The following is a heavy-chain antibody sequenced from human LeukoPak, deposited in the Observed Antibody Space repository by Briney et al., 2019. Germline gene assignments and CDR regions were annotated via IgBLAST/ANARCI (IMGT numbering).Heavy chain of an antibody. CDR3: ARDRGGGGNYYSDL. CDR2: MYSNGNL. V-gene: IGHV4-4*07. CDR1: GGSISSYH. Sequence: SETLSLTCTVSGGSISSYHLSWVRQPAEKGLEWVGRMYSNGNLNYNPSLKGRVTMSVDTSKNQFSLKLSSVTAADTAVYYCARDRGGGGNYYSDLWGQGTLVTVSS. J-gene: IGHJ5*02. D-gene: IGHD1-26*01.